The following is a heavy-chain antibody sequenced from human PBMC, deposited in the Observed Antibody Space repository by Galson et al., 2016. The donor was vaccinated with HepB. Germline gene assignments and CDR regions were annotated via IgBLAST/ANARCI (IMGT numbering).Heavy chain of an antibody. CDR3: ARSRRQGVPGTPYYFDY. D-gene: IGHD6-13*01. CDR2: ISSSGSNT. Sequence: SLRLSCAVSGFTVSSNYMSWVRQAPGKGLEWVSAISSSGSNTYDADSVKGRFTISRDTSKNTLFLQMNSLRAEDTAVYYCARSRRQGVPGTPYYFDYWGQGTLVTVSS. J-gene: IGHJ4*02. CDR1: GFTVSSNY. V-gene: IGHV3-23*01.